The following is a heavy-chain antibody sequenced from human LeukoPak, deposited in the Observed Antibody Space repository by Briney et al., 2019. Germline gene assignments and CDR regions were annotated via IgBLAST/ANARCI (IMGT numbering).Heavy chain of an antibody. CDR3: ATSSLDYGGIHDY. CDR2: INHSGRT. Sequence: SETLSLTCAVSGGSFSGYYWTWIRQSPGKGLEWIGEINHSGRTNHNPSLKSRVTISVDTSKNQFSLKLSSVTAADTAVYYCATSSLDYGGIHDYWGQGTLVTVSS. CDR1: GGSFSGYY. D-gene: IGHD4-23*01. V-gene: IGHV4-34*01. J-gene: IGHJ4*02.